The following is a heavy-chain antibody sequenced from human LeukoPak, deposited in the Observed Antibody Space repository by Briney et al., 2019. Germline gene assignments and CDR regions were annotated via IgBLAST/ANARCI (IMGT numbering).Heavy chain of an antibody. J-gene: IGHJ4*02. CDR2: IIPIFGTA. V-gene: IGHV1-69*13. CDR3: ARDLPSRAYYYDSSGYSSFDY. CDR1: GGTFSSYA. Sequence: SVKVSCKASGGTFSSYAISWVRQAPGQGLEWMGGIIPIFGTANYAQKFQGRVTITADESTSTAYMELSSLRSEDTAVYYCARDLPSRAYYYDSSGYSSFDYWGQGTLVTVSS. D-gene: IGHD3-22*01.